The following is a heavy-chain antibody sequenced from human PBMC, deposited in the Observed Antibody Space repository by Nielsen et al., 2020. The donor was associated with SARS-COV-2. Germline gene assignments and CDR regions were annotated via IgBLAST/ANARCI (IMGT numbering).Heavy chain of an antibody. CDR2: IKSKTDGGTT. V-gene: IGHV3-15*01. J-gene: IGHJ6*02. CDR3: TTDGTTMVRGPNYYYGMDV. D-gene: IGHD3-10*01. CDR1: GFTFSNAW. Sequence: GESLKISCAASGFTFSNAWMSWVRQAPGKGLEWVGRIKSKTDGGTTDYAAPVKGSFTISRDDSKNTLYLQMNSLKTEDTAVYYCTTDGTTMVRGPNYYYGMDVWGQGTTVTVSS.